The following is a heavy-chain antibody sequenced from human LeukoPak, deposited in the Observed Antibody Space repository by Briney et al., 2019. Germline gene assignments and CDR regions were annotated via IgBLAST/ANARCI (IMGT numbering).Heavy chain of an antibody. D-gene: IGHD5-12*01. CDR3: ARTMRYGGYGNYYYGMDV. CDR2: IYYSGST. J-gene: IGHJ6*02. Sequence: PSETLSLTCTVSGGSISSSSYYWGWIRQPPGKGLEWIGSIYYSGSTYYNPSLKSRVTISVDTSKNQFSLKLSSVTAADTAVYYCARTMRYGGYGNYYYGMDVWGQGTTVTVSS. V-gene: IGHV4-39*01. CDR1: GGSISSSSYY.